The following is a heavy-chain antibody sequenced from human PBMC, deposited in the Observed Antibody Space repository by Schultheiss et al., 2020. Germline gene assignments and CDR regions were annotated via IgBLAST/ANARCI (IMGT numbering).Heavy chain of an antibody. V-gene: IGHV2-5*02. CDR3: ARGITIFGVVNDAFDI. CDR2: IYWDDDK. CDR1: GFSLSTPTMG. Sequence: SGPTLVKPTQTLTLTCTFSGFSLSTPTMGVGWIRQPPGKALEWLALIYWDDDKRRSPSLKSRLTITKDTSKNQVVLTMTNMDPVDTATYYCARGITIFGVVNDAFDIWGQGTMVTVSS. D-gene: IGHD3-3*01. J-gene: IGHJ3*02.